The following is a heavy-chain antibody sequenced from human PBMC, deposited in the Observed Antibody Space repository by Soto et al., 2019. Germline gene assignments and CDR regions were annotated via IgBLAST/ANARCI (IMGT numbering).Heavy chain of an antibody. Sequence: EVQLVQSGAEVKKPGESLKISCKGSGYSFTSYWIGWVRQMPGKGLEWMGIIYPGDSDTRYSPSFQGQVTISADKSISTAYVQWSGLKASDTAMYYCARYSGADYYYDGMDVWGQGTTVTVSS. V-gene: IGHV5-51*01. CDR1: GYSFTSYW. CDR3: ARYSGADYYYDGMDV. J-gene: IGHJ6*02. CDR2: IYPGDSDT. D-gene: IGHD1-26*01.